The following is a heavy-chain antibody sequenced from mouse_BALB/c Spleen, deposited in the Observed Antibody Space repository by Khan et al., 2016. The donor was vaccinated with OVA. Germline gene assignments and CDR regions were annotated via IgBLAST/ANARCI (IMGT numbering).Heavy chain of an antibody. D-gene: IGHD1-2*01. CDR3: ARRTTAYAMDY. J-gene: IGHJ4*01. Sequence: QVQLQQSGAEPARPGASVKMSCTASGYTFTSNTMHWIKQRPGQGLEWIGYINPRSGYTNYNQKFNDKATLTADKSSSTAYMQLNSLTSEDSAVYYCARRTTAYAMDYWGQGTSVTVSS. CDR1: GYTFTSNT. V-gene: IGHV1-4*01. CDR2: INPRSGYT.